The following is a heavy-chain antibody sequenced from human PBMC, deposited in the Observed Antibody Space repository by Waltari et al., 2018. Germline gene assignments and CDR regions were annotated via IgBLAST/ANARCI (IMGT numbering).Heavy chain of an antibody. J-gene: IGHJ4*02. CDR3: ARSSAGMPRWLGDY. V-gene: IGHV1-69-2*01. CDR2: RDPEDGET. Sequence: EVQLVQSGAEVKKPGATVKISCKASGYTFINYFMHWVQQAPGKGLEWVGRRDPEDGETVYAEKFQGRVTISADTSRNQFYLRLTSVTATDTAVYYCARSSAGMPRWLGDYWGQGILVTVSS. CDR1: GYTFINYF. D-gene: IGHD5-12*01.